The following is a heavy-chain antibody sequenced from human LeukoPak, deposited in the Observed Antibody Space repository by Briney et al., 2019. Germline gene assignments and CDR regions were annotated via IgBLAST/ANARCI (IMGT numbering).Heavy chain of an antibody. Sequence: PGGSLRLSCAASGFTFNNYAMSWVRQAPGKGLEWVSVISGSGGSTYYADSVKGRFTISRDSSKNTLYLQMNSLRAEDTAVYYCAKERDGAYFDYWGQGTLVTVSS. D-gene: IGHD1-26*01. J-gene: IGHJ4*02. CDR1: GFTFNNYA. CDR3: AKERDGAYFDY. V-gene: IGHV3-23*01. CDR2: ISGSGGST.